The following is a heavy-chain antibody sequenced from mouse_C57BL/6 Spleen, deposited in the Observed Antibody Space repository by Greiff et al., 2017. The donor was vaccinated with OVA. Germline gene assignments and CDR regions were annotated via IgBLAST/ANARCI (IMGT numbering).Heavy chain of an antibody. D-gene: IGHD1-1*01. CDR1: GFTITDYY. CDR3: APTTVVERGAY. Sequence: VQLQQSGAELVKPGASVKLSCTASGFTITDYYMHWVKQRPEQGLEWIGRIDPEDGDTKYAPKFQGKATITADTSSNTAYLQLSNLTAEDTAVYYCAPTTVVERGAYWGQGTLVTVSA. V-gene: IGHV14-2*01. J-gene: IGHJ3*01. CDR2: IDPEDGDT.